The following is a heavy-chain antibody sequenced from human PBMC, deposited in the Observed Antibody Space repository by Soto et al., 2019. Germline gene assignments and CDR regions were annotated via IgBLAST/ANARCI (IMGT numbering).Heavy chain of an antibody. V-gene: IGHV3-23*01. Sequence: EVQLLESGGGLVQPGGSLRLSCAASGFTFSTYTMGWVRQAPGKELEWVSAISGSGGSTYYADSVKGRFTISRDNSKDTLYLHMNSLRADDTAVYYCARPRIFPNWLDPWGQGTLVTVSS. CDR2: ISGSGGST. CDR3: ARPRIFPNWLDP. CDR1: GFTFSTYT. D-gene: IGHD2-15*01. J-gene: IGHJ5*02.